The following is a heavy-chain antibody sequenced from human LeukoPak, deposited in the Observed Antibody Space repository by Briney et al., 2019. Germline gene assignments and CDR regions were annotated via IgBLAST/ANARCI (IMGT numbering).Heavy chain of an antibody. CDR1: GFTFSSYA. D-gene: IGHD4-23*01. J-gene: IGHJ4*02. CDR3: AKGVVFGGNSDYFDY. CDR2: ISGSAIET. Sequence: HSGGSLRLSCAASGFTFSSYAMSWVRQAPGRGLEWVSFISGSAIETYYTDSVKGRFTISRDNSKNTVYLQMNSLRVDDTAVYYCAKGVVFGGNSDYFDYWGQGTLVTVSS. V-gene: IGHV3-23*01.